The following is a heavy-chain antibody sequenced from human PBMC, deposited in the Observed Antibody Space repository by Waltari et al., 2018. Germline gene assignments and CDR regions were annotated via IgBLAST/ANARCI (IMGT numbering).Heavy chain of an antibody. Sequence: QVQLQESGPRVVKPSGTVSLTCSVSGGSINISSLWSWVRQPSGKGLEWIGEIYHTGTTTYNPSLSSRVSMSVDKSKNKFSLFLRSMTAADTAVYYCARLLEVRGVMTWFDPWGQGTLVTVSS. J-gene: IGHJ5*02. CDR3: ARLLEVRGVMTWFDP. V-gene: IGHV4-4*02. CDR1: GGSINISSL. CDR2: IYHTGTT. D-gene: IGHD3-10*01.